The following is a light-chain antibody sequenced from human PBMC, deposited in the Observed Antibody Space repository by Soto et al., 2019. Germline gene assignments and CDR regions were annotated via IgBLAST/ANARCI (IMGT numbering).Light chain of an antibody. CDR1: NSNIGNNY. J-gene: IGLJ3*02. Sequence: QSVLTQPPSVSAAPGQKVTISCSGSNSNIGNNYVSWYQQLPGTAPKLLIYENDKRPSGIPDRFSGSKSGTSATLAITGLQTGDKADYYCGTWDSSLSAGVFGGGTKVTVL. CDR2: END. V-gene: IGLV1-51*02. CDR3: GTWDSSLSAGV.